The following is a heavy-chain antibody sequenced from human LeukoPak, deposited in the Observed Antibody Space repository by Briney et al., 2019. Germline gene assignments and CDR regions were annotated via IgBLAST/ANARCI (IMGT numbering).Heavy chain of an antibody. CDR3: ATVAPKVRSRDYSSGWYGGFDP. D-gene: IGHD6-19*01. CDR2: INSDGSST. Sequence: GGSLRLSCAASGFTFSSYWMHWARQAPGKGLVWVSRINSDGSSTSYADSVKGRFTISRDNAKNTLYLQMNSLRAEDTAVYYCATVAPKVRSRDYSSGWYGGFDPWGQGTLVTVSS. CDR1: GFTFSSYW. V-gene: IGHV3-74*01. J-gene: IGHJ5*02.